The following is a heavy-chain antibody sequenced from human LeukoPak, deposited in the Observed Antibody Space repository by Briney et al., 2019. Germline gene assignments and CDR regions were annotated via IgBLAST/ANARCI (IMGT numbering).Heavy chain of an antibody. J-gene: IGHJ4*02. D-gene: IGHD3-22*01. CDR1: GFTFTNAW. CDR3: TTDRYYDSSGYYYGRYFDY. V-gene: IGHV3-15*01. CDR2: IKSKTDGGTT. Sequence: GSLRLSCVVSGFTFTNAWMRWVRQAPGKGLEWVGRIKSKTDGGTTDFAAPVKGRFTISRDDSKNTLYLQMNRLKIEVTAVYFCTTDRYYDSSGYYYGRYFDYWGQGTLVTVSS.